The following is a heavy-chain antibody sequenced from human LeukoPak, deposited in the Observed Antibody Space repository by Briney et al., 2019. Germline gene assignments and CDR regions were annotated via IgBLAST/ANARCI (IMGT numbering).Heavy chain of an antibody. Sequence: ASVKVSCMPSGYTFTNYYMHWVRQAPGQGVEWMGRINPSGGSTSYAQKFQGRVTMTRDTSTSTVYMELSSLRSEDTAVYYCAIESVWYGFDYWGQGTLVTVSS. CDR1: GYTFTNYY. J-gene: IGHJ4*02. V-gene: IGHV1-46*01. D-gene: IGHD3-16*01. CDR2: INPSGGST. CDR3: AIESVWYGFDY.